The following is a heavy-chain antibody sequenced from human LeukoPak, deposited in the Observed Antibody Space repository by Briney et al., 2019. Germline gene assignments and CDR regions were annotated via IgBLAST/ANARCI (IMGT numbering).Heavy chain of an antibody. CDR3: ARDLKAEGFGAGGSLDF. CDR2: IDPNNGGT. Sequence: GASVKVSCRAFGYTFTSNYVHWVRQAPGQGLEWVGWIDPNNGGTYYAQHFQGRVTMTRDTSITTAYMELDSLTSDDTAVYYCARDLKAEGFGAGGSLDFWGQGPLATVSS. V-gene: IGHV1-2*02. CDR1: GYTFTSNY. D-gene: IGHD3-10*01. J-gene: IGHJ4*02.